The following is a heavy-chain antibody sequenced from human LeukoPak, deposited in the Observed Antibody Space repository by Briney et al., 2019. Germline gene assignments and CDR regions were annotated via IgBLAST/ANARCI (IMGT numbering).Heavy chain of an antibody. D-gene: IGHD6-19*01. CDR3: ARQGGAVAGNPELPDYYYGMDV. Sequence: GESLKISCKGSGYSFTSYWIGWVRQMPGKGLEWMGIIYPGDSDTRYSPSFQGQVTISADKSISTAYLQWSSLKASDTAMYYCARQGGAVAGNPELPDYYYGMDVWGQGTTVTVSS. CDR1: GYSFTSYW. V-gene: IGHV5-51*01. J-gene: IGHJ6*02. CDR2: IYPGDSDT.